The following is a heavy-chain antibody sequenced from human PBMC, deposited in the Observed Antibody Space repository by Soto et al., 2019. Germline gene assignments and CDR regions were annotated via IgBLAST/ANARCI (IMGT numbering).Heavy chain of an antibody. J-gene: IGHJ5*01. CDR2: IYYSGGT. Sequence: SETLSLTCTVSGGPISNSDHYWTWIRQPPGKGLEWLGYIYYSGGTNYNPSLNSRVTLSIDMTNNHVSLILNSVTAADTAVYYCARVGPWVPYYYDSSPYTFENWFDPWGQGTTVTVSS. V-gene: IGHV4-61*05. D-gene: IGHD3-22*01. CDR3: ARVGPWVPYYYDSSPYTFENWFDP. CDR1: GGPISNSDHY.